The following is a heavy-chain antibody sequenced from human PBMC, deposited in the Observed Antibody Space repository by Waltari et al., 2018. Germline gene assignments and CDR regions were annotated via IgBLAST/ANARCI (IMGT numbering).Heavy chain of an antibody. J-gene: IGHJ6*02. Sequence: EVQLVESGGGLVKPGGSLRLSCAASGFTFTSFRIHWVRQAPGKGLEWVSSISSSSNNIYYADSVKGRFTISRDNAKYSLYLQMNSLRVEDTAVYHCARDVLGYYGMDVWGQGTTVTVSS. CDR2: ISSSSNNI. CDR3: ARDVLGYYGMDV. CDR1: GFTFTSFR. V-gene: IGHV3-21*01. D-gene: IGHD2-8*01.